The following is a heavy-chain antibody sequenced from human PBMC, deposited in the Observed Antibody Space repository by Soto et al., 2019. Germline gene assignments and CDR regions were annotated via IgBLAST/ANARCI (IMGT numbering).Heavy chain of an antibody. CDR3: ARVSRHWGGVVIIKGYYFDY. D-gene: IGHD3-3*01. CDR1: GGSFSGYY. J-gene: IGHJ4*02. CDR2: INHSGST. Sequence: PSETLSLTCAVYGGSFSGYYWSWIRQPPGKGLEWIGEINHSGSTNYNPSLKSRVTISVDTSKNQFSLKLSSVTAADTAVYYCARVSRHWGGVVIIKGYYFDYWGQGTLVTVSS. V-gene: IGHV4-34*01.